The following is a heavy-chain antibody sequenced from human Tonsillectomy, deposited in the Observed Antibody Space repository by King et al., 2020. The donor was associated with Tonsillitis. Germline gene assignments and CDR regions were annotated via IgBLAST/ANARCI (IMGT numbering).Heavy chain of an antibody. J-gene: IGHJ5*02. D-gene: IGHD3-22*01. V-gene: IGHV4-39*02. CDR3: ARDPGYSRGFDP. Sequence: QLQESGPGLVKPSETLSLTCIVSGGAISDTSYHWGWLRQPPGKGLEWIGSIYYSGKTYYNSSLKSRVTILVDTSKNQFSLKLSSVTAADTVVYYCARDPGYSRGFDPWGQGTLVTVSS. CDR2: IYYSGKT. CDR1: GGAISDTSYH.